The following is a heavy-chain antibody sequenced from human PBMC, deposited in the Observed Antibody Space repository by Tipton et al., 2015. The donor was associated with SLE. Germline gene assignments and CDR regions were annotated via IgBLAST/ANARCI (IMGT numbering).Heavy chain of an antibody. Sequence: TLSLTCTVSGGSISSYYWNWIRQPPGKGLEWIGYIYTSGSTNYNPSLQSRVTISIDTSKNQFSLKLSSVTAADTALYYCARGDTSGYSYWGQGTLVTVSS. CDR3: ARGDTSGYSY. CDR1: GGSISSYY. V-gene: IGHV4-4*09. D-gene: IGHD3-22*01. J-gene: IGHJ4*02. CDR2: IYTSGST.